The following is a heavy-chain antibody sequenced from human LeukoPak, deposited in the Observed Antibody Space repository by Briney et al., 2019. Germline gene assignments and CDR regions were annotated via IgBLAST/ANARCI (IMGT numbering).Heavy chain of an antibody. J-gene: IGHJ6*02. CDR1: GYTFTSYY. CDR3: ARVHCSSTSCFLGHYYYYYGMDV. Sequence: ASVKVSCKASGYTFTSYYMHWVRQAPGQGLEWMGIINPSGGSTSYAQKFQGRVTMTRDTSTSTVYMELSSLRSEDTAVYYRARVHCSSTSCFLGHYYYYYGMDVWGQGTTVTVSS. CDR2: INPSGGST. D-gene: IGHD2-2*01. V-gene: IGHV1-46*01.